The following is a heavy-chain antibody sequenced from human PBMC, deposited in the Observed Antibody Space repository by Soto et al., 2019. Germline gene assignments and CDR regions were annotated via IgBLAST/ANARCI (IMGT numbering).Heavy chain of an antibody. V-gene: IGHV4-39*01. D-gene: IGHD3-10*01. CDR3: VSSPSGSNTWKSTLDF. CDR2: IYNHGGT. CDR1: GASISSSRYY. J-gene: IGHJ4*02. Sequence: QPQLQESGPGLLKPSETLSLTCTVSGASISSSRYYWGWIRQPPGKGLEWIGNIYNHGGTYSNPSLTSRVAISVDTSKHQCSLKLNSVPAADTSVYYCVSSPSGSNTWKSTLDFWGQGTLVTVSS.